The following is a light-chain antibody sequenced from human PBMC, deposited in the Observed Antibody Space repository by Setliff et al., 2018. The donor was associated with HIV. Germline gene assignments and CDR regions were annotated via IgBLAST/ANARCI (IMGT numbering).Light chain of an antibody. Sequence: QSALTQPASVSGSPGQSITISCTGTSSDVGGYNYVSWYQQHPGKAPKLIIYDIVTRPSGVSNRFSGSKSGGTASLTISGLQAEDEADYYCSIHRSRGYVFGSGTKVTVL. J-gene: IGLJ1*01. CDR2: DIV. CDR3: SIHRSRGYV. CDR1: SSDVGGYNY. V-gene: IGLV2-14*03.